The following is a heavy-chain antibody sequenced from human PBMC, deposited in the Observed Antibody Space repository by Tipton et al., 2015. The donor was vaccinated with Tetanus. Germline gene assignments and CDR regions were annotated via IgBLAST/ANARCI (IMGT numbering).Heavy chain of an antibody. CDR1: GGSVRSGSYY. V-gene: IGHV4-61*01. J-gene: IGHJ4*02. CDR2: ISYSGST. CDR3: ARESITIFGVVSIDY. Sequence: TLSLTCTVSGGSVRSGSYYWNWIRQPPGKGLEWIGYISYSGSTNYNPSLKSRVTMSVDNSKNQFSLKLNSVTAADTAVYYCARESITIFGVVSIDYWGQGTLVTVSS. D-gene: IGHD3-3*01.